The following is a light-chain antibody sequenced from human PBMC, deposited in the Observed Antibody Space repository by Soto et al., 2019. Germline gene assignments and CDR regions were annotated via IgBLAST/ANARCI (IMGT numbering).Light chain of an antibody. Sequence: DVQMTQSPSTLSASVEDRVTITCRASQSICSLLAWYQQKPGKAPKFLIYKASSLQSGVPSRFSGSGSGTEFTLTINSLQPDDFATYYCHQYYSFPRTFGQGTKVDIK. CDR2: KAS. J-gene: IGKJ1*01. V-gene: IGKV1-5*03. CDR3: HQYYSFPRT. CDR1: QSICSL.